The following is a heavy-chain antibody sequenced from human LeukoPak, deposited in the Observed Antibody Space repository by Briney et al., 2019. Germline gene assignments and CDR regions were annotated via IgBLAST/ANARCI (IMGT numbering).Heavy chain of an antibody. J-gene: IGHJ4*02. CDR3: ARGRSIAAAVPGY. Sequence: ASVKVSCKASGYTFTSYDINWVRQATGQGLEWMGWMNPNSGNTGYAQKFQGRVTMTRNTSISTAYMELSRLRSEDTAAYYCARGRSIAAAVPGYWGQGTLVTVSS. D-gene: IGHD6-13*01. CDR2: MNPNSGNT. CDR1: GYTFTSYD. V-gene: IGHV1-8*01.